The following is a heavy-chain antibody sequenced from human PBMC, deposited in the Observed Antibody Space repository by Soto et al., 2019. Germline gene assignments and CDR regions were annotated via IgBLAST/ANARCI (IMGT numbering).Heavy chain of an antibody. CDR3: AKVSSDSIISVYS. V-gene: IGHV3-23*01. CDR2: IGGSGGNR. J-gene: IGHJ4*02. CDR1: GFTFNAYA. D-gene: IGHD2-15*01. Sequence: GGSLRLSCAASGFTFNAYAMTWVRQAPGKGLEWVSAIGGSGGNRYYAASVKGRFTISRDNSKHTLDLQMSRLRVEDTAVYYFAKVSSDSIISVYSWGQGILVTVS.